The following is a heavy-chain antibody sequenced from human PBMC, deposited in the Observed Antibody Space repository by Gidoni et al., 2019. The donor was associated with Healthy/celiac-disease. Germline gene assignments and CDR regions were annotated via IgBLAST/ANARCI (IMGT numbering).Heavy chain of an antibody. Sequence: QVQLVQSGAEVKKPGSSVKVSCKASGGTFSSYAISWVRQAPGQGLEWMGGIIPIFGTANYAQKFQGRVTITADESTSTAYMELSSLRSEDTAVYYCARVYDFWSGYYTQGGWFDPWGQGTLVTVSS. CDR1: GGTFSSYA. V-gene: IGHV1-69*01. CDR3: ARVYDFWSGYYTQGGWFDP. D-gene: IGHD3-3*01. J-gene: IGHJ5*02. CDR2: IIPIFGTA.